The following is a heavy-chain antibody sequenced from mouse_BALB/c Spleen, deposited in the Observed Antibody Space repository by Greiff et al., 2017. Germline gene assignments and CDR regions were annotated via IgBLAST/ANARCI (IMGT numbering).Heavy chain of an antibody. CDR1: GFTFSSYA. V-gene: IGHV5-6-5*01. J-gene: IGHJ3*01. CDR3: ARGDYYGSSYGFAY. CDR2: ISSGGST. D-gene: IGHD1-1*01. Sequence: EVHLVESGGGLVKPGGSLKLSCAASGFTFSSYAMSWVRQTPEKRLEWVASISSGGSTYYPDSVKGRFTISRDNARNILYLQMSSLRSEDTAMYYCARGDYYGSSYGFAYWGQGTLVTVSA.